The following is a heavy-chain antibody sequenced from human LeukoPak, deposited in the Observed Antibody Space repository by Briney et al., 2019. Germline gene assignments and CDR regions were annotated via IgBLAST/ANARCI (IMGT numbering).Heavy chain of an antibody. CDR2: ISGSGGST. V-gene: IGHV3-23*01. CDR1: GLTFSRHA. CDR3: AKDYGDLKEDF. J-gene: IGHJ4*02. Sequence: GGSLRLSCAASGLTFSRHAMGWVRQAPGKGLEWVSSISGSGGSTYYADSVKGRFTISRDNAKNTLYLQMNSLRAEDTAVYYCAKDYGDLKEDFWGQGTLVTVSS. D-gene: IGHD4-17*01.